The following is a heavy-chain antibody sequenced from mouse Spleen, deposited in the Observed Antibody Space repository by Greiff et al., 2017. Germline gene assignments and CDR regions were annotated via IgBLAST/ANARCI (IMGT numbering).Heavy chain of an antibody. CDR2: IHPNSGST. D-gene: IGHD2-4*01. CDR3: ASDCDYLFGY. J-gene: IGHJ3*01. V-gene: IGHV1-64*01. CDR1: GYTFTSYW. Sequence: QVQLQQPGAELVKPGASVKLSCKASGYTFTSYWMPWVKQRPGQGLEWIGMIHPNSGSTNYNEKFKSKATLTVDKSSSTAYMQLSSLTSEDAAVYYCASDCDYLFGYWGQRALVTVSA.